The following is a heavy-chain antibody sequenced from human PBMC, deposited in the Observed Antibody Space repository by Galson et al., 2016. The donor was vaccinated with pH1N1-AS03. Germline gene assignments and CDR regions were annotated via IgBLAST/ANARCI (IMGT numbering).Heavy chain of an antibody. CDR2: MYSRGDT. Sequence: SETLSLTCTVSLGSISGYYWSWIRQPAGKRLECIGRMYSRGDTRYSPSLDSRITMSVDTSKNQFFLSLQSVTAADTAVYYCARLGLRDNNGYYGSGYDYYDKWGQGILVTVSS. D-gene: IGHD3-10*01. CDR3: ARLGLRDNNGYYGSGYDYYDK. V-gene: IGHV4-4*07. CDR1: LGSISGYY. J-gene: IGHJ4*02.